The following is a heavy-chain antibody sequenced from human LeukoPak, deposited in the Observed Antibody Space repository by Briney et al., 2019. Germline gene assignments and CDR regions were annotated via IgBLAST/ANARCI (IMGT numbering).Heavy chain of an antibody. Sequence: GGSLRLSCVASGFTFSSYWMSWVRQAPGKGLEWVANIKQDGSEKYYVDSVKGRFTISRDNAKNSLYLQMNSLRAEDTAVYYCARKPLRYFDWLNDYWGQGTLATVSS. J-gene: IGHJ4*02. D-gene: IGHD3-9*01. V-gene: IGHV3-7*03. CDR2: IKQDGSEK. CDR1: GFTFSSYW. CDR3: ARKPLRYFDWLNDY.